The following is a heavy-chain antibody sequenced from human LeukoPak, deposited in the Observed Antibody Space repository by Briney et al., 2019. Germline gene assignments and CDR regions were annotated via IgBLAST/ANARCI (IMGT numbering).Heavy chain of an antibody. CDR3: AKKGATTGDFDY. J-gene: IGHJ4*02. V-gene: IGHV1-46*01. D-gene: IGHD1-26*01. CDR2: INPSGGST. Sequence: GASVKVSCKASGYTFTSYYMHWVRQAPGQGLEWMGIINPSGGSTSYAQKFQGRVTMTRDTSTSTVYAELSSLRAEDTAVYYCAKKGATTGDFDYWGQGTLVTVSS. CDR1: GYTFTSYY.